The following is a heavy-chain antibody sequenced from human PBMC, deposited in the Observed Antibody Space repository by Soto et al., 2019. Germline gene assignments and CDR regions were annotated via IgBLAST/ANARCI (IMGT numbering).Heavy chain of an antibody. CDR3: AQDRGWGVVSPSHDS. D-gene: IGHD2-21*01. V-gene: IGHV3-23*01. Sequence: GGSLRLSCAASGFTFGSYAMSWVRQAPGKGLEWVSAIRATGGQTFYADSVKGRFTISRDNSKNMLYLQIDSLRDEDTALYFCAQDRGWGVVSPSHDSWGQGTLVTVSS. J-gene: IGHJ4*02. CDR1: GFTFGSYA. CDR2: IRATGGQT.